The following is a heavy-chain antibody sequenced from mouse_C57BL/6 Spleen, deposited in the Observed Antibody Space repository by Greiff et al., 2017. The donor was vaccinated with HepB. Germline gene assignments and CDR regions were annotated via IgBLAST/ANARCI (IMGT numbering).Heavy chain of an antibody. J-gene: IGHJ3*01. CDR2: INPSTGGT. Sequence: EVMLVESGPELVKPGASVKISCKASGYSFTGYYMNWVKQSPEKSLEWIGEINPSTGGTTYNQKFKAKATLTVDKSSSTAYMQLKSLTSEDSAVYYCARNDYYGSSYYWGQGTLVTVSA. V-gene: IGHV1-42*01. D-gene: IGHD1-1*01. CDR3: ARNDYYGSSYY. CDR1: GYSFTGYY.